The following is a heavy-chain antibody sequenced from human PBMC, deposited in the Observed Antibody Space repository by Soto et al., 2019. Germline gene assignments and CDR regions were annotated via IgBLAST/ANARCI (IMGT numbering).Heavy chain of an antibody. D-gene: IGHD3-10*01. V-gene: IGHV1-18*04. Sequence: GASVKVSCKASGYTFTSYYMHWVRQAPGQGLEWMGRINANNGNTNYAQKLQGRVTMTTDTSTSTAYMELRSLRSDDTAVYYCASAELWFGEPHTALEYWGQGTLVTVSS. CDR3: ASAELWFGEPHTALEY. CDR1: GYTFTSYY. CDR2: INANNGNT. J-gene: IGHJ4*02.